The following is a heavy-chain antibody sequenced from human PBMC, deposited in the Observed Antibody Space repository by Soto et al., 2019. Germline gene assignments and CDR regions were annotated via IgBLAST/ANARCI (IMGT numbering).Heavy chain of an antibody. CDR3: ARDLAPHLWFGELLHSFDY. Sequence: QVQLVESGGGVVQPGRSLRLSCAASGFTFSSYAMHWVRQAPGKGLEWVAVISYDGSNKYYADSVKGRFTISRDNSKNTLYLQMNSLRAEDTAVYYCARDLAPHLWFGELLHSFDYWGQGTLVTVSS. CDR2: ISYDGSNK. CDR1: GFTFSSYA. D-gene: IGHD3-10*01. J-gene: IGHJ4*02. V-gene: IGHV3-30-3*01.